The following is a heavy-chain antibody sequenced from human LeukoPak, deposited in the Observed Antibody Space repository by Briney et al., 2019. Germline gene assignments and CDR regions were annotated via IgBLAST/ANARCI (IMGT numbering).Heavy chain of an antibody. Sequence: ASVKVSCKASGYTFTSYGISWVRQAPGQGLEWMGWISPYNGNTNYAQKLQGRVTMTTDTSTSTAYMELRSLRSDGTAVYYCARDGTWGRYYYDSTGYDYYFDYWGQGTLVTVSS. CDR1: GYTFTSYG. CDR3: ARDGTWGRYYYDSTGYDYYFDY. D-gene: IGHD3-22*01. CDR2: ISPYNGNT. V-gene: IGHV1-18*01. J-gene: IGHJ4*02.